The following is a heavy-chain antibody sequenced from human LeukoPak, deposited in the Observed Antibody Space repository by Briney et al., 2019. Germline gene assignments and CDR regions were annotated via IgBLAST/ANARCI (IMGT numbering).Heavy chain of an antibody. CDR2: IYHSGST. J-gene: IGHJ3*02. Sequence: PSQTLSLTRTVSGGSISSGGYYWSWIRQPPGKGLEWIGYIYHSGSTYYNPSLKSRVTISVDRSKNQFSLKLSSVTAADTAVYYCARMGYYYDSSGSFDIWGQGTMVTVSS. V-gene: IGHV4-30-2*01. CDR1: GGSISSGGYY. CDR3: ARMGYYYDSSGSFDI. D-gene: IGHD3-22*01.